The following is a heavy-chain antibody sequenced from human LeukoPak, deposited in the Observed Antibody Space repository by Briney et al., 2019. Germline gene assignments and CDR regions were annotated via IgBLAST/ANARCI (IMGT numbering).Heavy chain of an antibody. CDR1: GGSISSYY. D-gene: IGHD3-10*01. CDR2: IYYSGST. V-gene: IGHV4-59*01. CDR3: ASRTNLYYYGSGSYPGGYYGMDV. Sequence: PSETLSLTCTVSGGSISSYYWSWIRQPPGKGLEWIGYIYYSGSTNYNPSLKSRVTISVDTSKNQFSLKLSSVTAADTAVYYCASRTNLYYYGSGSYPGGYYGMDVWGQGTTVTVSS. J-gene: IGHJ6*02.